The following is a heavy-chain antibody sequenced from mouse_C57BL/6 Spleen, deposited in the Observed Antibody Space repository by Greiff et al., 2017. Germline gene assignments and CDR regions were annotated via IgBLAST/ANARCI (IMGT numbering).Heavy chain of an antibody. J-gene: IGHJ2*01. D-gene: IGHD1-1*01. CDR3: TREIDYYGSPY. Sequence: VQLKESGAELVRPGASVTLSCKASGYTFTDYEMHWVKQTPVHGLEWIGALDPETGGTASNQKFKGKAILTADKSSSTAYMELRSLTSEDSAVYYCTREIDYYGSPYCGQGTTLTVSS. CDR2: LDPETGGT. CDR1: GYTFTDYE. V-gene: IGHV1-15*01.